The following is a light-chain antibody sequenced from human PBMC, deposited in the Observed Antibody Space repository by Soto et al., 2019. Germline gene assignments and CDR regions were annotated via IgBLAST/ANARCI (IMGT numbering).Light chain of an antibody. CDR2: EDN. CDR3: QSYDSINHVL. V-gene: IGLV6-57*04. Sequence: NFMLTQPHSVSESPGKTVTISCTRTSGSIASFYVQWYQQRPGSAPTAVIFEDNQRPSGVPDRFSGSIDRSSNSASLTISGLKTEDEADYYGQSYDSINHVLFGGGTKLTVL. J-gene: IGLJ3*02. CDR1: SGSIASFY.